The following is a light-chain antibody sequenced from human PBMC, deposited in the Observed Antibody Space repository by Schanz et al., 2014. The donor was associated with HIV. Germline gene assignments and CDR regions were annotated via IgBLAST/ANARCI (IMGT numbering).Light chain of an antibody. CDR3: SSYTSSSSLYV. CDR2: DVS. CDR1: SSDVGGYTY. Sequence: QSALTQPPSVSGAPGQRVSISCTGTSSDVGGYTYVSWYQQHPGKAPQLMIYDVSNRPSGVSNRFSGSKSGNTASLTISGLQAEDEADYYCSSYTSSSSLYVFGTGTKLTVL. J-gene: IGLJ1*01. V-gene: IGLV2-14*03.